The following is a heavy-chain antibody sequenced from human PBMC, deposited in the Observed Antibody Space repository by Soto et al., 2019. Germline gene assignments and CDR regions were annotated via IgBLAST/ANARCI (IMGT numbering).Heavy chain of an antibody. Sequence: GESLKISCKGSGYSFTSYWISWVRQMPGKGLEWMGRIDPSDSYTNYSPSFQGHVTISADKSISTAYLQWSSLKASDTARYYCARRYCRSTSCPRNYYGMDVWGQGTTVTVSS. D-gene: IGHD2-2*01. CDR1: GYSFTSYW. CDR3: ARRYCRSTSCPRNYYGMDV. CDR2: IDPSDSYT. V-gene: IGHV5-10-1*01. J-gene: IGHJ6*02.